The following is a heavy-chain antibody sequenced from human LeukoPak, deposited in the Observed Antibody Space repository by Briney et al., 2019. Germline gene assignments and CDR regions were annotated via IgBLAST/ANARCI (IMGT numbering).Heavy chain of an antibody. D-gene: IGHD5-12*01. CDR2: IKQEGNEK. V-gene: IGHV3-7*01. CDR3: ARENRDGYHPYNWFDP. CDR1: GFSFSSYW. Sequence: GGSLRLSCAASGFSFSSYWMSWVRQAPGEGLEWVANIKQEGNEKFYVDSVKGRFTISRDNAKNSLYLQLNSLRAEDTAVYYCARENRDGYHPYNWFDPWGQGTLVTVSS. J-gene: IGHJ5*02.